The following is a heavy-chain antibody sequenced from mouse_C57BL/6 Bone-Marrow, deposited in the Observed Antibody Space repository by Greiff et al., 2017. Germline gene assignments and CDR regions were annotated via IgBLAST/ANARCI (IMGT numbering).Heavy chain of an antibody. Sequence: QVQLQQSGPELVKPGASVMISCKASGYTFTDYYINWVKQRPGPGLEWIGWIFPGSGSTYYNEKFKGKATLTVDKSSSTAYMLLSSLTSEESAVFFCARWNYSNYDWFAYWGQGTLVTVSA. CDR2: IFPGSGST. D-gene: IGHD2-5*01. V-gene: IGHV1-75*01. J-gene: IGHJ3*01. CDR3: ARWNYSNYDWFAY. CDR1: GYTFTDYY.